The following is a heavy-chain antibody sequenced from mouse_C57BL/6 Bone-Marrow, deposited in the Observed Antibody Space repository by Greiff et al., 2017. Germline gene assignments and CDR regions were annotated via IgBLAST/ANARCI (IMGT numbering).Heavy chain of an antibody. CDR2: IYPTDGNT. V-gene: IGHV1-85*01. CDR3: ARGTWFAY. Sequence: VQLVESGPELVKPGASVKLSCKASGYTFTSYDINWVKQRPGQGREWIGWIYPTDGNTKYNEKFKGKATLTVDTSSSTAYMERNSLTSEDSAVYCGARGTWFAYWGRGTLVTVSA. J-gene: IGHJ3*01. CDR1: GYTFTSYD.